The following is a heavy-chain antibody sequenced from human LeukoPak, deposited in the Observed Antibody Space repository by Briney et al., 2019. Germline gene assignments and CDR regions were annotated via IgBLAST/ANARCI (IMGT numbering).Heavy chain of an antibody. CDR1: GFTFNTYR. Sequence: GGSLRLSCAASGFTFNTYRMNWVRQAPGEGLEWVSYISFSGATSYYTDSVKGRFAISRDNAKNSLYLQMNGLRVEDTAVYYCASDFTKSASWGQGTLVTVSS. CDR2: ISFSGATS. V-gene: IGHV3-48*03. J-gene: IGHJ5*02. CDR3: ASDFTKSAS.